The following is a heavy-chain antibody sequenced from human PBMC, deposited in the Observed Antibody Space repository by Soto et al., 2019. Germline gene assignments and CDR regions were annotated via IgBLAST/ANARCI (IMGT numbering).Heavy chain of an antibody. Sequence: PGGSLRLSCAASGFDFSTYGMHWVRQAPGKGLEWVAVIWYDGSNKYYADSVKGRFTISRDNSRNTLHLQMSSLRAEDTAVYYCARAVGPFDYWGQGTLVTVSS. CDR2: IWYDGSNK. CDR1: GFDFSTYG. CDR3: ARAVGPFDY. D-gene: IGHD2-2*01. J-gene: IGHJ4*02. V-gene: IGHV3-33*01.